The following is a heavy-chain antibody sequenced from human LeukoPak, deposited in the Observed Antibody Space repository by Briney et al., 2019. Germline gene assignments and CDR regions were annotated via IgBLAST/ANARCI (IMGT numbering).Heavy chain of an antibody. CDR2: ISFSNSTL. V-gene: IGHV3-48*04. J-gene: IGHJ4*02. D-gene: IGHD5-12*01. CDR3: AGGGATSFDY. Sequence: GGSLRLSCAASGFTFSSYSMNWVRQAPGKGLEWVSYISFSNSTLYYADSVRGRFTISRDNAKNSLSLQMNSLRAEDTAVYYCAGGGATSFDYWGQGILVTVSS. CDR1: GFTFSSYS.